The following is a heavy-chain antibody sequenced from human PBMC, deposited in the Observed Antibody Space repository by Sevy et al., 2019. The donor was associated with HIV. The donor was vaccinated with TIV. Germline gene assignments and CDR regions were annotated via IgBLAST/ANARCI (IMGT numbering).Heavy chain of an antibody. CDR3: ARVNQRFGELLTMGEYAFDV. CDR2: VYSTGST. J-gene: IGHJ3*01. CDR1: GGSINTFY. D-gene: IGHD3-10*01. V-gene: IGHV4-59*01. Sequence: SETLSLTCTVSGGSINTFYWSWIRQPPGKGLEWMGYVYSTGSTNHNPSLKSRLIISVDTPKNQFSLMLRSVTAADTAVYYCARVNQRFGELLTMGEYAFDVWGQGTTVTVSS.